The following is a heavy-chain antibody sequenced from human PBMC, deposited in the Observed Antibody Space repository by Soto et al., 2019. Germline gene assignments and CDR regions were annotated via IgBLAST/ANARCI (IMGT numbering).Heavy chain of an antibody. CDR3: AKETIAVAGPSYFDF. CDR2: IGNDGAAR. D-gene: IGHD6-19*01. V-gene: IGHV3-30*18. Sequence: GSLRLSCVGSGFNFGDYGMHWVRHTPGKGLEWVAVIGNDGAARFYGDSVKGRFTISRDNSRSTFYLQMNSLRPEDTAIYYCAKETIAVAGPSYFDFWGQGTQVTVYS. CDR1: GFNFGDYG. J-gene: IGHJ4*02.